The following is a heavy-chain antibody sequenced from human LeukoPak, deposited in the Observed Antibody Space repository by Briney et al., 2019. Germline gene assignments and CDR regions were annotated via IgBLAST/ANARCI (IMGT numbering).Heavy chain of an antibody. D-gene: IGHD6-19*01. CDR3: ARDTRIAVAGTNFDY. Sequence: GGSLRLSCAASGFTFSSYGMHWVRQAPGKGLEWVAVISYDGSNKYYADSVKGRFTISRDNSKNTLYLQMNSLRAEDTAVYYCARDTRIAVAGTNFDYWGQGTLVTVSS. V-gene: IGHV3-30*03. CDR2: ISYDGSNK. J-gene: IGHJ4*02. CDR1: GFTFSSYG.